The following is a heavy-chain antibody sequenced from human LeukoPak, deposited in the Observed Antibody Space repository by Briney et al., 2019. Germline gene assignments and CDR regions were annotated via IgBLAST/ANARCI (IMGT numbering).Heavy chain of an antibody. V-gene: IGHV3-30*18. D-gene: IGHD6-19*01. CDR3: AKDDPLGSGCDY. CDR1: GFTFSSYG. CDR2: ISYDGSNK. Sequence: GRSLRLSCAASGFTFSSYGMHWVRQAPGKGLEWVAVISYDGSNKYYADSVKGRFTISRDNSENTLHLQMSSLRAEDTAVYYCAKDDPLGSGCDYWGQGTLVTVSS. J-gene: IGHJ4*02.